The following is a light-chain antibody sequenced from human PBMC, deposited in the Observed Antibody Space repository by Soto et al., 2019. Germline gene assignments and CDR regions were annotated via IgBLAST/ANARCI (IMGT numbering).Light chain of an antibody. J-gene: IGLJ1*01. Sequence: QSALAQPASVSGSPGQSIAISCTGTSSDVGRYNYVSWFQQHPGKAPKLMIYDVSIRPSGVSDRFSGSKSGNTASLTISGLQAEDEADYYCSSYTSSNTFVFGTGTKLTVL. CDR1: SSDVGRYNY. CDR2: DVS. V-gene: IGLV2-14*01. CDR3: SSYTSSNTFV.